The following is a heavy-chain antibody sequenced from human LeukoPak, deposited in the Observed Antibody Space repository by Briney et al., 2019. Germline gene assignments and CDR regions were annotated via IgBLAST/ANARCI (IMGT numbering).Heavy chain of an antibody. CDR1: GFTFGDYD. V-gene: IGHV3-43*02. CDR2: IRVDGATT. J-gene: IGHJ4*02. CDR3: ARDNTGSYEY. Sequence: PGGSLRLSCAASGFTFGDYDMHWVRQAPGKGLEWVSLIRVDGATTRYTDSVKGRFTISRDNSKDSLYLQMNSLRTEDPALYYCARDNTGSYEYWGQGTLVTVSP. D-gene: IGHD1-26*01.